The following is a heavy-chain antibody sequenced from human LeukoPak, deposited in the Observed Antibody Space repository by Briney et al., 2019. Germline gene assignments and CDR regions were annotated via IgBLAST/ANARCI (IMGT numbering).Heavy chain of an antibody. CDR2: INQGGSDK. V-gene: IGHV3-7*01. CDR1: GFTFKNYW. D-gene: IGHD1-26*01. Sequence: GGSLRLSCAASGFTFKNYWMSWVRLAPGRGLDWVANINQGGSDKYYVDSVEGRFTISRDNAKNSLYLQMNSLRAEDTAVYYCARGESGSYDVSKNHFDYWGQGTLVTVSS. J-gene: IGHJ4*02. CDR3: ARGESGSYDVSKNHFDY.